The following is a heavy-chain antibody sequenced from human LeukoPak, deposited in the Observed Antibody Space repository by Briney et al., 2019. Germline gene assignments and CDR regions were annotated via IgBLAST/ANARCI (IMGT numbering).Heavy chain of an antibody. CDR1: GFTFSSYA. D-gene: IGHD5/OR15-5a*01. J-gene: IGHJ4*02. CDR2: ISGSGART. Sequence: GGSLRLSCAASGFTFSSYAMSWVRQAPGKGLEWVSVISGSGARTSYADSVKGRFTISRDNSKSTVDLQMNSLRGDDTAVYYCVTASPHMSTSGPGAHWGQGTLVTVSS. CDR3: VTASPHMSTSGPGAH. V-gene: IGHV3-23*01.